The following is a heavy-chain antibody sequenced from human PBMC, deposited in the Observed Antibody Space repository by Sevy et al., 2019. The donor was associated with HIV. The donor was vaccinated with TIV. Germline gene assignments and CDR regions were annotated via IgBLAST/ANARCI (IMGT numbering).Heavy chain of an antibody. J-gene: IGHJ6*02. V-gene: IGHV3-7*03. CDR2: KKKEGSGK. D-gene: IGHD2-2*01. Sequence: GGSRRLSCAASGFPFRSYWMSWFRQAPGKGLEWGAKKKKEGSGKYYVDSVKGRFTISRENAKNSLYLQMNSLRAEDTAVYFCARDCSSTTCLWGMDVWGQGTTVTVSS. CDR3: ARDCSSTTCLWGMDV. CDR1: GFPFRSYW.